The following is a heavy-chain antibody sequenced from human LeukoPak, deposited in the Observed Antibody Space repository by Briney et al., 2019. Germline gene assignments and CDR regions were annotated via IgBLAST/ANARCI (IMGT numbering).Heavy chain of an antibody. CDR3: ARDCSRTSCYRRGAYYYYMDV. CDR1: GGTFSSYA. D-gene: IGHD2-2*01. V-gene: IGHV1-69*05. J-gene: IGHJ6*03. CDR2: IIPIFGTA. Sequence: ASVKVSCKASGGTFSSYAISWVRQAPGQGLEWMGGIIPIFGTANYAQKFQGRVMITTDESTSTAYMELSSLRSEDTAVYYCARDCSRTSCYRRGAYYYYMDVWGKGTTVTVSS.